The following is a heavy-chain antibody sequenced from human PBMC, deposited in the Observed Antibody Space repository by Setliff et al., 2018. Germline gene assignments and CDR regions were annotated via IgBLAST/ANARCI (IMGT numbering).Heavy chain of an antibody. CDR2: IYNREST. CDR1: GGSISSDDKY. V-gene: IGHV4-30-4*02. CDR3: ARDGYFGSGTYNV. D-gene: IGHD3-10*01. J-gene: IGHJ6*02. Sequence: PSETLSLTCTVSGGSISSDDKYWNWIRQPPGKGLEWIGYIYNRESTYYNPSLKSRVTISVNTSKNQFSLKLSSVTAADTAVYYCARDGYFGSGTYNVWGQGTTVTVSS.